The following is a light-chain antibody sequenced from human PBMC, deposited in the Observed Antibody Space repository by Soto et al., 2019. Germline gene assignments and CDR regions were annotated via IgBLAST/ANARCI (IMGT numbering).Light chain of an antibody. CDR3: QQSYSTPRT. J-gene: IGKJ1*01. CDR2: AAS. Sequence: DIQMTQSPSSLSASVGDRVTITCRASQSISSYLNWYQQKPGKAPKLLIYAASSLQSGVPSRFSFSGSGTDFTLTISSLQPEDFATYYCQQSYSTPRTFGQGTKVEIK. CDR1: QSISSY. V-gene: IGKV1-39*01.